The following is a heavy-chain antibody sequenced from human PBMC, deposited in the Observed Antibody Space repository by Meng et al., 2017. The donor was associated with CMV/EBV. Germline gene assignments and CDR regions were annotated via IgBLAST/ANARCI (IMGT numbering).Heavy chain of an antibody. CDR3: AKAAGPPNFDC. CDR2: ISGSGDYT. Sequence: GGSLRLSCAASGFTFSSYSMNWVRQAPGKGLEWVSHISGSGDYTYYADFVRGRFTISRDNPKNTLYLQMSSLRAEDTAVYYCAKAAGPPNFDCWGQGTLVTVSS. CDR1: GFTFSSYS. D-gene: IGHD2-8*01. J-gene: IGHJ4*02. V-gene: IGHV3-23*01.